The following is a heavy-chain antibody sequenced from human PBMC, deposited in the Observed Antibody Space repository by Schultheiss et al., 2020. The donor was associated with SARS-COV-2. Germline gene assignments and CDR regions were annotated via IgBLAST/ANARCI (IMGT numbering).Heavy chain of an antibody. CDR1: GYSISSGYY. J-gene: IGHJ6*02. D-gene: IGHD2-2*01. CDR2: IYHSGST. CDR3: ARLDCSSTSCPLDV. V-gene: IGHV4-38-2*01. Sequence: SETLSLTCAVSGYSISSGYYWGWIRQPLGKGLEWIGEIYHSGSTYYNPSLKSRVTISVDTSKNQFSLKLSSVTAADTAVYYCARLDCSSTSCPLDVWGQGTTVTVSS.